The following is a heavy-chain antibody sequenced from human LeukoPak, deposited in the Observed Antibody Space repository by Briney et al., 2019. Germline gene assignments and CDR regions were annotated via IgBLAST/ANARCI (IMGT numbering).Heavy chain of an antibody. CDR2: IWYDGSNK. CDR1: GFTFSSYG. D-gene: IGHD3-10*01. V-gene: IGHV3-33*01. Sequence: GSLRLSCAASGFTFSSYGMHWVRQAPGKGLEWVAVIWYDGSNKYYADSVKGRFTISRDNSKNTLYLQMNSLRAEDTAVYYCARDIVRNYGSGSYYPPDYWGQGTLVTVSS. J-gene: IGHJ4*02. CDR3: ARDIVRNYGSGSYYPPDY.